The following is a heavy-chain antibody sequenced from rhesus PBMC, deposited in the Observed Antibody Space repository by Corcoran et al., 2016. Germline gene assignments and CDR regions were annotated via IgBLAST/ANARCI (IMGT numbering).Heavy chain of an antibody. CDR2: IYGSSGAT. CDR1: GFSISSDY. Sequence: QEQLQESGPGPVRPSETLSLTCAVSGFSISSDYWTWIRQPTGKGLEWIGCIYGSSGATYYISFLKSRVTISTDTSKNQFSLKLNSVTAADTAVYYCAREDFAPGHGLNSWGQGVVVTVSS. CDR3: AREDFAPGHGLNS. V-gene: IGHV4-160*01. J-gene: IGHJ6*01. D-gene: IGHD1-38*01.